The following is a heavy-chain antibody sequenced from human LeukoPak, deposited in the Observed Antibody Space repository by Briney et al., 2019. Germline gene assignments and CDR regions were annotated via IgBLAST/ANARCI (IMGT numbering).Heavy chain of an antibody. D-gene: IGHD3/OR15-3a*01. Sequence: SVKVSCKASGYTFTSYYMHWVRQAPGQGLEWMGGIIPIFGTANYAQKFQGRVTITADESTSTAYMELSSLRSEDTAVYYCARVPPGTGLYYFDYWGQGTLVTVSS. CDR3: ARVPPGTGLYYFDY. J-gene: IGHJ4*02. V-gene: IGHV1-69*13. CDR1: GYTFTSYY. CDR2: IIPIFGTA.